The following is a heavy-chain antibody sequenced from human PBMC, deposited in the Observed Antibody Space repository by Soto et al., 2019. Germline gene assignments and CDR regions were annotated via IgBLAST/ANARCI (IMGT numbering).Heavy chain of an antibody. D-gene: IGHD3-10*01. CDR1: GFTFSSYA. V-gene: IGHV3-30-3*01. CDR2: ISYDGSNK. J-gene: IGHJ6*02. Sequence: QVQLVESGGGVVQPGRSLRLSCAASGFTFSSYAMHWVRQAPGKGLEWVAVISYDGSNKYYADSVKGRFTISRDNSKNTLYRQMNSLRAEDTAVYYCARDRRGTGYYYYGMAVWGQGTTVTVSS. CDR3: ARDRRGTGYYYYGMAV.